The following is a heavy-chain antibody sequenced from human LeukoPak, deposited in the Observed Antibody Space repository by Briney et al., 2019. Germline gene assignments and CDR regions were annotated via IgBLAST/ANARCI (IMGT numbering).Heavy chain of an antibody. CDR1: GYTFTSYG. CDR3: ARDRIRFLEWLSYGMDV. D-gene: IGHD3-3*01. Sequence: GASVKVSCKASGYTFTSYGISWVRQAPGQGLEWMGGIIPIFGTANYAQKLQGRVTMTTDTSTSTAYMELRSLRSDDTAVYYCARDRIRFLEWLSYGMDVWGQGTTVTVSS. V-gene: IGHV1-18*01. CDR2: IIPIFGTA. J-gene: IGHJ6*02.